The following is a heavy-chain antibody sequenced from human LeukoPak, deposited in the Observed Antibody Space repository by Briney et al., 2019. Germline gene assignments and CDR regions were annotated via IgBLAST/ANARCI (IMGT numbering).Heavy chain of an antibody. D-gene: IGHD4-17*01. V-gene: IGHV4-59*08. Sequence: PSETLSLTCIVSGDSMSNYYWSWIRQPPGKGLEWIGSIYYSGTTNYNPSLKGRVTISVDTSKNQFSLKLNSVTAADTAVYYCARHYIDGDPPAFDIWGQGTMVTVSS. CDR1: GDSMSNYY. CDR3: ARHYIDGDPPAFDI. J-gene: IGHJ3*02. CDR2: IYYSGTT.